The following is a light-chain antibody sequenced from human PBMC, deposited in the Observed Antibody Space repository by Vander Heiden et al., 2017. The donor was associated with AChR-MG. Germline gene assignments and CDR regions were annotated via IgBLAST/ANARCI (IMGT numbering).Light chain of an antibody. J-gene: IGKJ1*01. CDR2: LGS. CDR3: RQALQTPQT. V-gene: IGKV2-28*01. Sequence: DIVMTQSPLSLPVTPGEPASISCRSSQSLLHSNGYNYLDWYLQKPVQSPQLLIYLGSNRASGVPDRFSGSRAGTDFTLKISRVEAEDVGVYYCRQALQTPQTFGQGTKVEIK. CDR1: QSLLHSNGYNY.